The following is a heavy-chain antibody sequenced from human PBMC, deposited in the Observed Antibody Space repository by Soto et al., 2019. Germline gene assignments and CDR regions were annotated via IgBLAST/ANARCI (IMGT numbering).Heavy chain of an antibody. V-gene: IGHV4-34*01. CDR3: ARGLGYCSGGSCPSPFDY. D-gene: IGHD2-15*01. CDR1: GGSFSGYY. Sequence: SETLSLTCAVYGGSFSGYYWSWIRQPPGKGLEWIGEINHSGSTNYNPSLKSRVTISVDTSKNQFSLKLSSVTAADTAVYYCARGLGYCSGGSCPSPFDYWGQGTLVTVSS. CDR2: INHSGST. J-gene: IGHJ4*02.